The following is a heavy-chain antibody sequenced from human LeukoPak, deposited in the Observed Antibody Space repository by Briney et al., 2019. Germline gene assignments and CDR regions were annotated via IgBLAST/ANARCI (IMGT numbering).Heavy chain of an antibody. Sequence: SETLSLTCTVSGGSISSYYWSWIRQPPGKGLEWIGYIYYSGSTNYNPSLKSRVTISVDTSKNQFSLKLSSVTAADTAVYYCARGKSGKVDYWGQGTLVTVSS. CDR1: GGSISSYY. CDR2: IYYSGST. D-gene: IGHD1-26*01. J-gene: IGHJ4*02. V-gene: IGHV4-59*01. CDR3: ARGKSGKVDY.